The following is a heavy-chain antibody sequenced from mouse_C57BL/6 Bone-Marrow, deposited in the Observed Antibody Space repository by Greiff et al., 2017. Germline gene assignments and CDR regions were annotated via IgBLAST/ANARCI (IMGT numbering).Heavy chain of an antibody. CDR2: IRSKSSNYAT. CDR3: VMNYYYGRRTVFAY. Sequence: EVKLMESGGGLVQPKGSLKLSCAASGFTFNTSAMHWVRQAPGKGLEWVARIRSKSSNYATYYADSVKDRFTISRDDSQSMLYLQMNNLRTEDTAMYYGVMNYYYGRRTVFAYWGQGTLVTVS. CDR1: GFTFNTSA. D-gene: IGHD1-1*01. J-gene: IGHJ3*01. V-gene: IGHV10-3*01.